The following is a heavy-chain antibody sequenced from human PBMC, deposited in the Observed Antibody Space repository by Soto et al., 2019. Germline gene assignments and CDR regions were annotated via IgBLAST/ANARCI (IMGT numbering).Heavy chain of an antibody. CDR2: INHSGST. CDR1: GGSFSGYY. Sequence: SETLSLTCAVYGGSFSGYYWSWIRQPPGKGLEWIGEINHSGSTNYNPSLKSRVTISVDTSKNQFSLKLSSVTAADTAVYYCARGAGSGSYYSWFDPWGQGTLVTVS. CDR3: ARGAGSGSYYSWFDP. V-gene: IGHV4-34*01. D-gene: IGHD3-10*01. J-gene: IGHJ5*02.